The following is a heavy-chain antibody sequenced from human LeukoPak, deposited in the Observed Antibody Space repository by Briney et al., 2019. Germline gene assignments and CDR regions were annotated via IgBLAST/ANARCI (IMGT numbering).Heavy chain of an antibody. V-gene: IGHV4-39*07. CDR1: GGSISSSSYY. D-gene: IGHD6-19*01. CDR3: ARSQDPMGSSGWYSLFDY. CDR2: IYYSGST. Sequence: NASETLSLTCTVSGGSISSSSYYWGWIRQPPGKGLEWIGSIYYSGSTYYNPSLKSRVTISVDTSKNQFSLKLSSVTAADTAVYYCARSQDPMGSSGWYSLFDYWGQGTLVTVSS. J-gene: IGHJ4*02.